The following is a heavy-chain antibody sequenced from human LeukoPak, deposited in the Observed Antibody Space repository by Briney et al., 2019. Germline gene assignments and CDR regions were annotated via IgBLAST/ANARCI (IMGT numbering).Heavy chain of an antibody. J-gene: IGHJ4*02. CDR2: IYPSSGGT. V-gene: IGHV1-2*02. CDR3: ARDRGSSWYVDY. CDR1: GYSFTSFY. D-gene: IGHD6-13*01. Sequence: ASVKVSCKTSGYSFTSFYIHWVRQAPGQGLEWMGWIYPSSGGTEYTQKFQGRVTMTGDTSISTTYMELSRLRSDDTAVYCCARDRGSSWYVDYWGQGTLVTVSS.